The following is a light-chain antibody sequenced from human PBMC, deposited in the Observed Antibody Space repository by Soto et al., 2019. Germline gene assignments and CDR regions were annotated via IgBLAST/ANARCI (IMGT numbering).Light chain of an antibody. V-gene: IGKV3-11*01. J-gene: IGKJ4*01. CDR3: QQRSNWLT. CDR1: QSVSSY. Sequence: EIVLTQSPATLSLSPGERATLSCRASQSVSSYLAWYQQKPGQAPRLLIYDASNRATGIPARFSGSGSGTDFTLTIGSLEPEEFAVYDCQQRSNWLTFGGGTKVEIK. CDR2: DAS.